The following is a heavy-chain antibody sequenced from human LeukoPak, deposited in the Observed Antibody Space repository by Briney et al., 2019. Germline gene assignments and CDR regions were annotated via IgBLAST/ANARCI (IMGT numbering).Heavy chain of an antibody. V-gene: IGHV1-8*01. D-gene: IGHD3-3*01. J-gene: IGHJ6*03. Sequence: GASVKVSCKASGYTFTSYDINWVRQATGQGLEWMGWMNPNSGNTGYAQKFQGRVTMTRNTSISTAYMELSSLRSEDTAVYYCARGSPYYDFWSGCINYYYYYYMDVWGKGTTVTVSS. CDR1: GYTFTSYD. CDR2: MNPNSGNT. CDR3: ARGSPYYDFWSGCINYYYYYYMDV.